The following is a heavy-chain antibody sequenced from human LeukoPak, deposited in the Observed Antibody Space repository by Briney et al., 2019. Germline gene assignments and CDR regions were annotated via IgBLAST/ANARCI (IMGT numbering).Heavy chain of an antibody. Sequence: GGSLRLSCAASGFTFSSYSMNWVRQAPGKGLEWVSYISSSSSTIYYADSVKGRFTISRDNAKNSLYLQMNSLRAEDTAVYYCARDIGWVRAEIDHWGQGTLVTVSS. CDR3: ARDIGWVRAEIDH. CDR2: ISSSSSTI. V-gene: IGHV3-48*01. J-gene: IGHJ4*02. D-gene: IGHD5-24*01. CDR1: GFTFSSYS.